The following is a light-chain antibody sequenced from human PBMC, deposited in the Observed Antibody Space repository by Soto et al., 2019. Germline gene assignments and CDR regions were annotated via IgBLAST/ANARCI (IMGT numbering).Light chain of an antibody. CDR1: QTISTW. Sequence: DIQMTQSPSTLSASVGDGVTITCRASQTISTWLAWYQQKPGKAPKVLIYKASTLESGVPSRFSGSGSGTEFTLTISSLQPDDFATYYCQQYKSYSPYTFGQGTKLEIK. CDR2: KAS. V-gene: IGKV1-5*03. CDR3: QQYKSYSPYT. J-gene: IGKJ2*01.